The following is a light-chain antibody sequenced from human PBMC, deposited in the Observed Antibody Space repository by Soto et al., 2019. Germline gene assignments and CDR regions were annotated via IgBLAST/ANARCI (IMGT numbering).Light chain of an antibody. CDR3: QQSYSTVT. Sequence: DIHMTQSPSSLSASVGYRFTITCRASQGISSWLAWYQQKPEKAPKLLIYAASSLQSGVPSRLSGSGSGTDFTLSISSLQPEDFPTYYCQQSYSTVTFGQGTRLEIK. CDR1: QGISSW. V-gene: IGKV1-39*01. CDR2: AAS. J-gene: IGKJ5*01.